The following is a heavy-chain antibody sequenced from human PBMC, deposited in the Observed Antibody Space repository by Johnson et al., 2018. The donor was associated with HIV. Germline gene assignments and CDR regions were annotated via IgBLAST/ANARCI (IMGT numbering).Heavy chain of an antibody. D-gene: IGHD3-16*01. CDR3: ERTTVHSYDGDAFDI. J-gene: IGHJ3*02. CDR1: GFAFNNYA. CDR2: ISYDGGDN. V-gene: IGHV3-30*03. Sequence: QEQLVESGGGVVQPGRSLRLSCAASGFAFNNYALHWVRQAPGQGLEWVARISYDGGDNTYAYSVPVQFTITSSSANNTSFLQMNSIRAEDTALYSCERTTVHSYDGDAFDIWGQGTMVTVSP.